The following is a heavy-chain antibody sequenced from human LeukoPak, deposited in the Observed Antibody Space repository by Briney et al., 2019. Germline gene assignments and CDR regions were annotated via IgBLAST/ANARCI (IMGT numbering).Heavy chain of an antibody. CDR1: GFTFSSYA. J-gene: IGHJ4*02. CDR2: ISYDGSNK. CDR3: ARESIDY. Sequence: GGSLRLSCAASGFTFSSYAMHWVRQAPGRGLEWVAVISYDGSNKYYADSVKGRFTISRDNSKNTLYLQMNSLRAEDTAVYYCARESIDYWGQGTLVTVSS. V-gene: IGHV3-30-3*01.